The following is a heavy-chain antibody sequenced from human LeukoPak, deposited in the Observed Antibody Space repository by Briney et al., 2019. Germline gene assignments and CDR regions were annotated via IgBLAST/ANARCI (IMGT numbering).Heavy chain of an antibody. J-gene: IGHJ4*02. V-gene: IGHV3-21*01. CDR2: ISSSSSYI. CDR1: GFTFSSYS. CDR3: AREDIVATIGGPFDY. Sequence: PGGSLRLSCAASGFTFSSYSMNWVRQAPGKGLEWVSSISSSSSYIYYADSVKGRFTISRDNAKNSLYLQMNGLRAEDTAVYYCAREDIVATIGGPFDYWGQGTLVTVSS. D-gene: IGHD5-12*01.